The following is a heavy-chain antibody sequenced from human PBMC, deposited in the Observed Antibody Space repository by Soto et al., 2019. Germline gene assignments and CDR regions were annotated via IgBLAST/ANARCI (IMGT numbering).Heavy chain of an antibody. Sequence: GGSLRLSCAASGFTFGTSVMHWVRQAPGKGLEWVALISSDGTNKFYTDSVKGRFTISRDNSKNTLYLLVSRLRPEDTATYYCAKDEGDNSNYYYFDVWGQGTRVTVSS. J-gene: IGHJ4*02. D-gene: IGHD4-4*01. CDR3: AKDEGDNSNYYYFDV. CDR1: GFTFGTSV. V-gene: IGHV3-30*18. CDR2: ISSDGTNK.